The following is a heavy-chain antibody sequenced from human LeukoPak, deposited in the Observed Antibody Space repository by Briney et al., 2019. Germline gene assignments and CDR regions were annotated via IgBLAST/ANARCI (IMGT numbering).Heavy chain of an antibody. CDR3: ARGPYSSSWYSAFDI. CDR2: IKEDGSEQ. J-gene: IGHJ3*02. V-gene: IGHV3-7*01. CDR1: GFTFSSYW. Sequence: GGSLRLSCVASGFTFSSYWMTWVRQAPGKGLEWVANIKEDGSEQYYVDSVKGRFTISRDNAKNSLYLQMNSLRAEDTAVYYCARGPYSSSWYSAFDIWGQGTMVTVSS. D-gene: IGHD6-13*01.